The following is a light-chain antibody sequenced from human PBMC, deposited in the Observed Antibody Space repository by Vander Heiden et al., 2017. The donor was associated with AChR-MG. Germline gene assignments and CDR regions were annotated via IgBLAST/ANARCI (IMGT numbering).Light chain of an antibody. J-gene: IGKJ2*01. V-gene: IGKV3-15*01. CDR1: QSVGSN. Sequence: EIVMTQSPATLSVSPGERATLSCRASQSVGSNLAWYQQKPGQAPRLLIYGASTRATGVPASLSGSGSGTEFTLTISSLQSEDFAVYYCQQYKTWPYTFGQGTKLEIK. CDR3: QQYKTWPYT. CDR2: GAS.